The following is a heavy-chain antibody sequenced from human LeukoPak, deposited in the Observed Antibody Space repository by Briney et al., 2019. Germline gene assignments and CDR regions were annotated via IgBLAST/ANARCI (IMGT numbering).Heavy chain of an antibody. V-gene: IGHV4-59*08. Sequence: SETLSLTCTVSGGYISSFYWSWIRQPPGEGLVWCGYIYYSRSTNYKPSFKSRATTSVDTSKNQFSLQLTSVTAADTAVYFCASLLRCGSDCYYFRHWGQGTLVSVSS. J-gene: IGHJ1*01. D-gene: IGHD2-21*01. CDR1: GGYISSFY. CDR3: ASLLRCGSDCYYFRH. CDR2: IYYSRST.